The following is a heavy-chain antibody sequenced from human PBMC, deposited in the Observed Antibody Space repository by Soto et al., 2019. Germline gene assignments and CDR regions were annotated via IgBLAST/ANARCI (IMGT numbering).Heavy chain of an antibody. Sequence: SETLSLTCTVSGGSISSSSYYWGWIRQPPGKGLEWIGSIYYSGSTYYNPSLKSRVTISVDTSKNQYSLKLSSVTAADTAVYYCASLVGRYYDILTGYYPWGQGTLVTVS. CDR3: ASLVGRYYDILTGYYP. CDR2: IYYSGST. CDR1: GGSISSSSYY. D-gene: IGHD3-9*01. V-gene: IGHV4-39*01. J-gene: IGHJ5*02.